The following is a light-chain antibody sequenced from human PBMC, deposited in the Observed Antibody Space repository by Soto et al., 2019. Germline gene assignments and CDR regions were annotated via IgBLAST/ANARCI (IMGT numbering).Light chain of an antibody. CDR1: SSNIGSNY. CDR2: RNN. J-gene: IGLJ2*01. V-gene: IGLV1-47*01. Sequence: QSVLTQPPSASGTPGQRVTISCSGSSSNIGSNYVYWYQQLPGTAPKLLIYRNNQRPSGAPDRFSSSKSGTSASLAISGLRSEDEADYYCAAWDDSLSGVVFGGGTKLTVL. CDR3: AAWDDSLSGVV.